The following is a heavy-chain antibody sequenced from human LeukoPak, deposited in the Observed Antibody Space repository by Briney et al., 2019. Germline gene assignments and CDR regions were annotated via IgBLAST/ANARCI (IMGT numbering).Heavy chain of an antibody. J-gene: IGHJ6*03. V-gene: IGHV1-2*02. D-gene: IGHD4-11*01. CDR3: ASGYSDYADYYNYYMDV. CDR1: GYTLTELS. Sequence: ASVKVSCKVSGYTLTELSMHWVRQAPGKGLEWMGWINPDSGGTNYAQKFQGRVTMTRDTSITTAYMELSRLTSDDTAVYYCASGYSDYADYYNYYMDVWGKGTTVTVSS. CDR2: INPDSGGT.